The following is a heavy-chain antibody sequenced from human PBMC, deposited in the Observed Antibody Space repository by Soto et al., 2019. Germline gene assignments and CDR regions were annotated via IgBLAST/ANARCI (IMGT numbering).Heavy chain of an antibody. CDR2: INPNSGVP. J-gene: IGHJ5*02. CDR3: ASSALVIRVYVPTKDCYDP. V-gene: IGHV1-2*02. Sequence: ASVKVSCKASGYTFTGYYIHWVRQAPGQGLEWMGWINPNSGVPTYAQRFQGRVTMTWDTSITTAYMEVGSLRYDDAAVYFCASSALVIRVYVPTKDCYDPWGQWTLVTVSS. CDR1: GYTFTGYY. D-gene: IGHD3-10*02.